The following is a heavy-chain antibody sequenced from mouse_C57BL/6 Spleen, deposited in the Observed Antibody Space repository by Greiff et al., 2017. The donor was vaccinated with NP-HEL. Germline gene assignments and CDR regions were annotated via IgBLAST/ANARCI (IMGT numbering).Heavy chain of an antibody. CDR2: IYPGDGDT. V-gene: IGHV1-82*01. CDR1: GYAFSSSW. CDR3: ARTAQAWFAY. Sequence: QVQLKESGPELVKPGASVKISCKASGYAFSSSWMNWVKQRPGKGLEWIGRIYPGDGDTNYNGKFKGKATLTAAKSSSTAYMQLSSLTSEDSAVYFCARTAQAWFAYWGQGTLVTVSA. J-gene: IGHJ3*01. D-gene: IGHD3-2*02.